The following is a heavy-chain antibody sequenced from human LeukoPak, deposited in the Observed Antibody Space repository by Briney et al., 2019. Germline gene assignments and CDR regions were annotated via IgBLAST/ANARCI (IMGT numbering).Heavy chain of an antibody. J-gene: IGHJ5*02. V-gene: IGHV4-38-2*02. Sequence: PSDTLSLPCAVSGYSINIVYYLGWPSHPPGEGLEWIDNIYQSGNTYYNPSLKSRVTISVGTCKNHFSLKLSSVTAAETAVFYCAREGDSSSVGWFDPWGRGTLVTVSS. CDR3: AREGDSSSVGWFDP. CDR1: GYSINIVYY. CDR2: IYQSGNT. D-gene: IGHD6-13*01.